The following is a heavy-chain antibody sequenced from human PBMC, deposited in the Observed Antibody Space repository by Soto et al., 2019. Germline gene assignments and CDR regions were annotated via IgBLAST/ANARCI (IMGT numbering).Heavy chain of an antibody. J-gene: IGHJ4*02. CDR1: VYMFSTYG. CDR3: ARERYVASRHSHFDY. D-gene: IGHD6-6*01. Sequence: XSGKVSSKGSVYMFSTYGINWLRQAPGQGLEWLGWTNTYNDDRNYAQKFRGRVTFTTDTSTNTAFMELRSLISDDTAVYFCARERYVASRHSHFDYRGQGTQVTVSS. CDR2: TNTYNDDR. V-gene: IGHV1-18*04.